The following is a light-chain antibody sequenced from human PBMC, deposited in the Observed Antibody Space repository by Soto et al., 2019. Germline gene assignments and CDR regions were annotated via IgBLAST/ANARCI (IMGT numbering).Light chain of an antibody. CDR1: QSVTDKY. Sequence: ETVLTQSPANRSLSPGERATLSCRASQSVTDKYVAWYHRKPGQAPRLLIYGTSTRATGIPDRFSGRGSGTDFTLTISRLETEDFAVYYCQQFSSYPLTFGGGTKVDIK. V-gene: IGKV3-20*01. CDR3: QQFSSYPLT. CDR2: GTS. J-gene: IGKJ4*01.